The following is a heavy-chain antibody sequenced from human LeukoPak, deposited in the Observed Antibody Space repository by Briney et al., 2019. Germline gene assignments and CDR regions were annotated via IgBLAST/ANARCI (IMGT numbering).Heavy chain of an antibody. CDR3: ADLGDYAVG. CDR1: GFTFRNAW. J-gene: IGHJ4*02. D-gene: IGHD4-17*01. V-gene: IGHV3-15*01. Sequence: GGSLRLSCAASGFTFRNAWMSCGRQAPGKGLEWVGRIKSKTDGGTTEYAAPVKGRFTISRDDSKNTLYLQMNSLKLEDTAVYYCADLGDYAVGWGQGTLVTVSS. CDR2: IKSKTDGGTT.